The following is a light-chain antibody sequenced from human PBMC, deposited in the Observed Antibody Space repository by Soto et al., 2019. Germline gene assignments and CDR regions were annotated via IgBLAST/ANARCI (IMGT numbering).Light chain of an antibody. J-gene: IGKJ1*01. CDR3: QQYNDNWT. Sequence: DIQMIQSPSTLTASVGDRVTITCRASQSIRSWLAWYQQKPGTAPKLLIYKASTLQSGVPARFSGSGSGTEFTLTISSLQPDDSATYYCQQYNDNWTFGQGTKV. CDR1: QSIRSW. V-gene: IGKV1-5*03. CDR2: KAS.